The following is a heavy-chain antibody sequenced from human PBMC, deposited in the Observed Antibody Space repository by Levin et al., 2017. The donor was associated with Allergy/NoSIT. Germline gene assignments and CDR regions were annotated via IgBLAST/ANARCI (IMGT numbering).Heavy chain of an antibody. Sequence: PSETLSLTCAVSGGSISSSNWWSWVRQPPGKGLEWIGEIYHSGSTNYNPSLKSRVTISVDKSKNQFSLKLSSVTAADTAVYYCARLQGWEPEYYFDYWGQGTLVTVSS. CDR3: ARLQGWEPEYYFDY. J-gene: IGHJ4*02. CDR1: GGSISSSNW. CDR2: IYHSGST. V-gene: IGHV4-4*02. D-gene: IGHD1-26*01.